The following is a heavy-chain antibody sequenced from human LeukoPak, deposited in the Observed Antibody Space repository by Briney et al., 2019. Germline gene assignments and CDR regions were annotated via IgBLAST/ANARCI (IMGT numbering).Heavy chain of an antibody. V-gene: IGHV4-39*01. CDR2: IYYSGST. CDR3: ARTLGYCSGGSCLYYYYYYMDV. D-gene: IGHD2-15*01. J-gene: IGHJ6*03. CDR1: GGSISSSSYY. Sequence: SETLSLTCTVSGGSISSSSYYWGWIRQPPGKGLEWIGSIYYSGSTYYNPSLKSRVTISVDTSKNQFSPKLSSVTAADTAVYYCARTLGYCSGGSCLYYYYYYMDVWGKGTTVTVSS.